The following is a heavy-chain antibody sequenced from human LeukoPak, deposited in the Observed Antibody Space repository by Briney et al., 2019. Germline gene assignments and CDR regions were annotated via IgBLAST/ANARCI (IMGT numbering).Heavy chain of an antibody. CDR1: GGSITNYY. V-gene: IGHV4-39*07. CDR3: ARDPRNYYGMDV. CDR2: IYYSGST. J-gene: IGHJ6*02. Sequence: SETLSLTCTVSGGSITNYYWSWIRQPPGKGLEWIGSIYYSGSTYYNPSLKSRVTISVDTSKNQFSLKLSSVTAADTAVYYCARDPRNYYGMDVWGQGTTVTVSS.